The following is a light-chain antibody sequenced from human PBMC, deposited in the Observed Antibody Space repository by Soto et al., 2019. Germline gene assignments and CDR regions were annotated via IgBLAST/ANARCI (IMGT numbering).Light chain of an antibody. J-gene: IGLJ1*01. CDR2: DVS. Sequence: QSGLTQPAAGSGSPGQSIAISCTGTSSDVGGYNYVSWYQQHPGKAPKVMIYDVSNRPSGVSDRFSGSKSGNTASLTISGLQADDEADYYCSSYTSGSLYVFGTGTKVTVL. CDR1: SSDVGGYNY. V-gene: IGLV2-14*01. CDR3: SSYTSGSLYV.